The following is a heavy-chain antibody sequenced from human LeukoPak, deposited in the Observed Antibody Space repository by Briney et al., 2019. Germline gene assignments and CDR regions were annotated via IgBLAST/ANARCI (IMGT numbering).Heavy chain of an antibody. CDR1: GYTFTSYG. CDR2: ISAYNGNT. D-gene: IGHD6-13*01. CDR3: ARDETPYSSTRGYFDY. V-gene: IGHV1-18*01. J-gene: IGHJ4*02. Sequence: ASVKVSCKASGYTFTSYGISWVRQAPGQGLEWMGWISAYNGNTNYAQKLQGRVTMTTDTSTSTAYMELRSLRSDDTAVYYCARDETPYSSTRGYFDYWGQGTLVTVSS.